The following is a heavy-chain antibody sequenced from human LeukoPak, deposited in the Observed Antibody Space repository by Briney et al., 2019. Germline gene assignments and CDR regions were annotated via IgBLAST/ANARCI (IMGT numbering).Heavy chain of an antibody. CDR2: IYYSGST. D-gene: IGHD3-10*01. CDR3: ARSRPPTYYYGSGSLYEFDY. J-gene: IGHJ4*02. V-gene: IGHV4-31*03. Sequence: SQTLSLTCTVSGGSISSGGYSWSWIRQHPGKGLEWIGYIYYSGSTYYNPSLKSRVTISVDTSKNQFSLKLSSVTAADTAVYYCARSRPPTYYYGSGSLYEFDYWGQGTLVTVSS. CDR1: GGSISSGGYS.